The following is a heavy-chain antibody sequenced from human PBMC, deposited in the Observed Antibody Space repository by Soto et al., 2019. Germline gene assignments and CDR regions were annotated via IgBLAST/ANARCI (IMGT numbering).Heavy chain of an antibody. CDR1: GGTCIGYY. J-gene: IGHJ6*03. CDR3: ARQLGRKEYYYYYYIDV. D-gene: IGHD1-26*01. CDR2: INHSGST. Sequence: SETHSLTCTVYGGTCIGYYWSWIRQPTGKGLEWIGEINHSGSTNYNPSLKSRVTISVDTSKNQFSLKLSSVTAADTAVYYCARQLGRKEYYYYYYIDVWGKGTTVTVSS. V-gene: IGHV4-34*01.